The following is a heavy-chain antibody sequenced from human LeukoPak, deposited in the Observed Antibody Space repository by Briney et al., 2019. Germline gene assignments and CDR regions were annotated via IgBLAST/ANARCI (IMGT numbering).Heavy chain of an antibody. V-gene: IGHV4-39*07. Sequence: SETLSLTCTVSGGSISSSSYYWGWVRQPPGKGLEWIGSIYYSGSTYYNPSLKSRVTISVDTSKNQFSLKLSSVTAADTAVYYCAREEGSSSWSTFDYWGQGTLVTVSS. CDR1: GGSISSSSYY. CDR2: IYYSGST. CDR3: AREEGSSSWSTFDY. D-gene: IGHD6-13*01. J-gene: IGHJ4*02.